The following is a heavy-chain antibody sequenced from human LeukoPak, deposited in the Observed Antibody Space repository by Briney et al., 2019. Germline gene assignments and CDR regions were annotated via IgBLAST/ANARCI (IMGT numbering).Heavy chain of an antibody. D-gene: IGHD5-24*01. J-gene: IGHJ4*02. CDR3: ARDYTIKAPYFDY. CDR1: GGSFSSST. CDR2: IVPKYYTT. V-gene: IGHV1-69*01. Sequence: VKVPCKASGGSFSSSTINWVRQAPGQGLEWMGEIVPKYYTTNYAQKFQGRVTISADSSTSTAYMELSSLTSEDTAVYYCARDYTIKAPYFDYWGQGTLVTVSS.